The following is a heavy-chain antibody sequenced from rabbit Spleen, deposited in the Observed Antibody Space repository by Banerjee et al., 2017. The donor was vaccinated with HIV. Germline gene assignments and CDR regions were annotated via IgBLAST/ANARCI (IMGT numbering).Heavy chain of an antibody. CDR3: TRDSSDTAAGGFDL. CDR1: GIDFSSYG. D-gene: IGHD1-1*01. Sequence: QSLEESGGDLVKPGASLTLTCTASGIDFSSYGISWVRQAPGKGLEWIACIYAGTSGSTCYASWAKGRITISRTSSTTVTLQMTSLTAADTATYFCTRDSSDTAAGGFDLCGPGTLVTVS. V-gene: IGHV1S40*01. J-gene: IGHJ4*01. CDR2: IYAGTSGST.